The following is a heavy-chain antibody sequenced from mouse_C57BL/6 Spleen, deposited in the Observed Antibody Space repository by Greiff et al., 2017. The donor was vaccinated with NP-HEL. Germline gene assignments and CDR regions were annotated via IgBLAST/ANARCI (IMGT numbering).Heavy chain of an antibody. D-gene: IGHD2-1*01. Sequence: QVQLQQSGAELVRPGTSVKVSCKASGYAFTNYLIEWVKQRPGQGLAWIGVINPGSGGTNYNEKFKGKATLTADKSSSTAYMQLSSLTSEDSAVYFCARSGGNYGPFAYWGQGTLVTVSA. CDR3: ARSGGNYGPFAY. CDR2: INPGSGGT. J-gene: IGHJ3*01. CDR1: GYAFTNYL. V-gene: IGHV1-54*01.